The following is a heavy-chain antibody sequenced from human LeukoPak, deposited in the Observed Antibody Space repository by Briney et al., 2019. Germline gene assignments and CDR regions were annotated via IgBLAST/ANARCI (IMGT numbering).Heavy chain of an antibody. CDR2: INPNSGGT. CDR3: ARVGRFGELFGWFDP. J-gene: IGHJ5*02. Sequence: ASVKVSCKASGYTFTDYYLHWVRQAPGQGLQWMGWINPNSGGTNYAQKFQGRVTMTRDTSISTAYMELSRLRSDDTAVYYCARVGRFGELFGWFDPWGQGTLVTVSS. D-gene: IGHD3-10*01. V-gene: IGHV1-2*02. CDR1: GYTFTDYY.